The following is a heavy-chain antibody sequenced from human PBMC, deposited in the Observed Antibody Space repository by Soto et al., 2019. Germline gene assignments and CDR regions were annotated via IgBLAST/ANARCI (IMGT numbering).Heavy chain of an antibody. CDR1: GYTFTSYA. V-gene: IGHV1-3*01. CDR2: INAGNGNT. J-gene: IGHJ4*02. D-gene: IGHD1-1*01. Sequence: ASVKVSCKASGYTFTSYAMHWVRQAPGQRLEWMGWINAGNGNTKYSQKFQGRVTITRDTSASTAYMELSRLRSDDTAVYYCARAWNDDLLDYWGQGTLVTVSS. CDR3: ARAWNDDLLDY.